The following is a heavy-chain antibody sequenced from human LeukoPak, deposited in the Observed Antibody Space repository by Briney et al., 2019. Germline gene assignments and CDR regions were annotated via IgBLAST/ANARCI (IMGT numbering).Heavy chain of an antibody. Sequence: ASVRVSCKASGYTFTSYGISWVRQAPGQGLEWMGWISAYNGNTNYAQKLQGRVTMTTDTSTSTAYMELRSLRSDDTAVYYCARLGGLHDPVDLDYWGQGTLVTVSS. D-gene: IGHD3-16*01. CDR3: ARLGGLHDPVDLDY. J-gene: IGHJ4*02. CDR1: GYTFTSYG. CDR2: ISAYNGNT. V-gene: IGHV1-18*01.